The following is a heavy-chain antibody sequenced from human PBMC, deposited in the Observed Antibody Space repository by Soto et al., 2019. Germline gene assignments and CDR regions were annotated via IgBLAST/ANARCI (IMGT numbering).Heavy chain of an antibody. CDR1: GGSISSSSYY. Sequence: SETLSLTCTVSGGSISSSSYYWGWIRQPPGKGLEWIGSIYYSGSTYYNPSLKSRVTISVDTSKNQFSLKLSSVTAADTAVYYCARPGSGSSDAFDIWGQGTMVTVSS. V-gene: IGHV4-39*01. J-gene: IGHJ3*02. CDR3: ARPGSGSSDAFDI. CDR2: IYYSGST. D-gene: IGHD3-10*01.